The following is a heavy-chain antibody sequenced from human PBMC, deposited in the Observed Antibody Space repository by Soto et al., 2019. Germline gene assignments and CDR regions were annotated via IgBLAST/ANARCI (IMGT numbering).Heavy chain of an antibody. D-gene: IGHD3-22*01. CDR3: ATLTDSSGYYYGVRDY. CDR2: ISYDGSNK. CDR1: GFTFSSYA. Sequence: TGGSLRLSCAASGFTFSSYAMHWVRQAPGKGLEWVAVISYDGSNKYYADSVKGRFTISRDNSKNTLYLQMNSLRAEDTAVYYCATLTDSSGYYYGVRDYWGQGTLVTVSS. V-gene: IGHV3-30-3*01. J-gene: IGHJ4*02.